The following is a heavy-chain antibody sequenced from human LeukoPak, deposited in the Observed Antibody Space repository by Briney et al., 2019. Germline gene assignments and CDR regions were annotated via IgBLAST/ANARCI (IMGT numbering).Heavy chain of an antibody. Sequence: GGSLRLSCAASGFTFSDYYMSWIRQAPGKGLEWVSYISSSGSTIYYADSAKGRFTISRDNAKNSLYLQMNSLRAEDTAVYYCARDEGPKSPKGYGMDVWGQGTTVTVSS. CDR2: ISSSGSTI. V-gene: IGHV3-11*01. J-gene: IGHJ6*02. CDR1: GFTFSDYY. CDR3: ARDEGPKSPKGYGMDV.